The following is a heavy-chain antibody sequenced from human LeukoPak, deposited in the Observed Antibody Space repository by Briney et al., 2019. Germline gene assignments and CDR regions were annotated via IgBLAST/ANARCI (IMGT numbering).Heavy chain of an antibody. J-gene: IGHJ4*02. CDR3: ASTPITGYSMDY. CDR2: INHSGST. Sequence: SETLSLTCAVYGGSFSGYYWSWIRQPPGKGLEWIGEINHSGSTNYNPSLKSRVTISVDTSKNQFSLKLSSVTAADTAVYYCASTPITGYSMDYWGQGTLVTVSS. D-gene: IGHD6-13*01. V-gene: IGHV4-34*01. CDR1: GGSFSGYY.